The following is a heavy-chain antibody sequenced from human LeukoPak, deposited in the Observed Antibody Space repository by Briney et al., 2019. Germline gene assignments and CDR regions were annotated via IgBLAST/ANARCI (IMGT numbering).Heavy chain of an antibody. V-gene: IGHV3-21*01. J-gene: IGHJ4*02. CDR1: GFALSDSS. CDR2: ISTLSTYI. Sequence: GGSLRLSCAASGFALSDSSMNWVRQAPGKGLEWVSSISTLSTYIYYADSVKGRFTISRDNAKNSLYLHMNSLRAEDTAVYFCARDHWNPTDYFISWGQVTLVTVSS. D-gene: IGHD1-1*01. CDR3: ARDHWNPTDYFIS.